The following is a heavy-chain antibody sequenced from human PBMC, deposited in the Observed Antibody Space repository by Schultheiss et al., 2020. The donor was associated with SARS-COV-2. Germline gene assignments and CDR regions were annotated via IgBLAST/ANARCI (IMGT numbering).Heavy chain of an antibody. CDR3: TTGGGFGELWPFDY. CDR2: IKSKTDGGTT. D-gene: IGHD3-10*01. Sequence: GGSLRLSCAASGFTFSNAWMNWVRQAPGKGLEWVGRIKSKTDGGTTDYAAPVKGRFTISRDDSKNTLYLHMNSLKTEDTAVYYCTTGGGFGELWPFDYWGQGTLVTVSS. J-gene: IGHJ4*02. CDR1: GFTFSNAW. V-gene: IGHV3-15*07.